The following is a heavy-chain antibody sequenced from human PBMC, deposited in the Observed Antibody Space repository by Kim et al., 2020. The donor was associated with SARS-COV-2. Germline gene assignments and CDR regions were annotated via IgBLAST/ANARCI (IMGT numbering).Heavy chain of an antibody. CDR3: VKSPIAAAAP. D-gene: IGHD6-13*01. CDR2: ST. J-gene: IGHJ5*02. V-gene: IGHV3-64D*09. Sequence: STFYADSVKGRFTISRDNSKNTLYLQMSSLSAEDTAVYYCVKSPIAAAAPWGQGTLVTVSS.